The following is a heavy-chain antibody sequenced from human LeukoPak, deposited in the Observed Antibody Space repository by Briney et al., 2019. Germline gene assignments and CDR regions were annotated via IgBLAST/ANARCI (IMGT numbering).Heavy chain of an antibody. CDR2: ISSSSSYI. D-gene: IGHD3-22*01. Sequence: GGSLRLSCAASGFTFSSYSMNWVRQAPGKGLEWVSSISSSSSYIYYADSVKGRFSFSRDDAKNSLYLQMNSLRVEDTAVYFCARARGVVGSGYYYFDYWGLGTLVTVSS. CDR1: GFTFSSYS. CDR3: ARARGVVGSGYYYFDY. J-gene: IGHJ4*02. V-gene: IGHV3-21*04.